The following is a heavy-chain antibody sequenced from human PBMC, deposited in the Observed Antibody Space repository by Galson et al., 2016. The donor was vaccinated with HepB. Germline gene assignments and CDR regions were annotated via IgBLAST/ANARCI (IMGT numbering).Heavy chain of an antibody. CDR1: GFTFSSYS. D-gene: IGHD3-16*01. CDR3: ARDGGIPGAAFDI. J-gene: IGHJ3*02. V-gene: IGHV3-48*02. Sequence: SLRLSCAASGFTFSSYSMNWVRQAPGKGLEWVSYISSSSSTIYYADSVKGRFTISRDNAKNSLYLQMNNLRDEDTAVYYCARDGGIPGAAFDIWGQGTMVTVAS. CDR2: ISSSSSTI.